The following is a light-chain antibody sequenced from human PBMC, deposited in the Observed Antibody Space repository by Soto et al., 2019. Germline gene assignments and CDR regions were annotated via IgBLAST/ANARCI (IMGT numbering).Light chain of an antibody. CDR2: WAS. Sequence: DIVMTQSPDSLTVSLGERATINCKSSQSLIYSSNNKNYLAWYQQKPGQPPKLLVYWASTRESGVPDRFSGSGSGTDFTLTIDSLQAEDVAVYYCQQYYTIPCTFGQGTKLEIK. CDR1: QSLIYSSNNKNY. V-gene: IGKV4-1*01. J-gene: IGKJ2*02. CDR3: QQYYTIPCT.